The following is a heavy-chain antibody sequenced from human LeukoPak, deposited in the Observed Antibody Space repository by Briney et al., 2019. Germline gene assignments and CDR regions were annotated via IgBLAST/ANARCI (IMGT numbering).Heavy chain of an antibody. Sequence: GRSLRLSCAASGFTFSSYAMSWARQAPGKGLEWVSAISGSGGSTYYADSVKGRFTISRDNSKNTLYLQMNSLRAEDTAVYYCVATIVVVPAAIPHYFDYWGQGTLVTVSS. CDR3: VATIVVVPAAIPHYFDY. CDR1: GFTFSSYA. CDR2: ISGSGGST. J-gene: IGHJ4*02. V-gene: IGHV3-23*01. D-gene: IGHD2-2*01.